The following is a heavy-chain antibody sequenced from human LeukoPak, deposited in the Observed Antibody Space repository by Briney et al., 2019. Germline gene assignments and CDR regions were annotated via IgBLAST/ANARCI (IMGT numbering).Heavy chain of an antibody. J-gene: IGHJ6*03. CDR1: GFTFSSYA. D-gene: IGHD3-16*01. V-gene: IGHV3-48*01. Sequence: GGSLRLSCAASGFTFSSYATSWVRQAPGKGLEWVSYISRVSSTIYYADSVKGRFTISRDNAMNSLYLQMNSLRAEDTAVYYCARIPDYDYVWGSYYYYYYMDVWGKGTTVTVSS. CDR3: ARIPDYDYVWGSYYYYYYMDV. CDR2: ISRVSSTI.